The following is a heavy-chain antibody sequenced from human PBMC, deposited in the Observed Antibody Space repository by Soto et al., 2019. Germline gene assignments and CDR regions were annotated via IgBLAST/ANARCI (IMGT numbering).Heavy chain of an antibody. CDR1: GHTFTSYA. D-gene: IGHD2-15*01. Sequence: QVQLVQSGAEVKKPGASVKVSCKTSGHTFTSYAMHWVRQAPGQRLEWMGWINAGNGNTKYSQNFQGRVTITRDTSASTTDMELNSLRSEDTAVYYCARGVIADIFDYWGQGTLVTVSS. CDR2: INAGNGNT. CDR3: ARGVIADIFDY. V-gene: IGHV1-3*01. J-gene: IGHJ4*02.